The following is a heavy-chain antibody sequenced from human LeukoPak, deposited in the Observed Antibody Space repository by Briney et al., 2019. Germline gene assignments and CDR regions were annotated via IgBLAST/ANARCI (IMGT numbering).Heavy chain of an antibody. Sequence: GGSLRLSCAASGFTFSTYWMHWVRQAPGKGLVWVSRIDSDGNTYYADPVKGRFTISRDNAKNTVYLQMNSPRAEDTAVYYCARDEEWLVGNSWGQGTLVTVSS. CDR3: ARDEEWLVGNS. CDR1: GFTFSTYW. D-gene: IGHD6-19*01. J-gene: IGHJ4*02. V-gene: IGHV3-74*01. CDR2: IDSDGNT.